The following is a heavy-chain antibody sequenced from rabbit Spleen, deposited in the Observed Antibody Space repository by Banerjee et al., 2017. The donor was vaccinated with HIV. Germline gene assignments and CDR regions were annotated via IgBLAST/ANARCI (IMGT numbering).Heavy chain of an antibody. V-gene: IGHV1S45*01. CDR1: GFSFSGILY. CDR3: ARDTSSSFSSYGMDL. J-gene: IGHJ6*01. CDR2: IDTGDGDT. Sequence: QEQLVESGGGLVKPGASLTLTCTASGFSFSGILYMCWVRQAPGKGLEWIACIDTGDGDTYFANWAKGRFTISKTSSTTVALHMTSLTAADTATYFCARDTSSSFSSYGMDLWGPGTLVTVS. D-gene: IGHD1-1*01.